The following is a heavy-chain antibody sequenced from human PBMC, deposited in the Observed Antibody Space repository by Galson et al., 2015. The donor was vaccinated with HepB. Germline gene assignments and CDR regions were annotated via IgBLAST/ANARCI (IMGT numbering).Heavy chain of an antibody. J-gene: IGHJ4*02. Sequence: SLRLSCAASGFTSSSYAMHWVRQAPGKGLEWMAFISFDSNNKYYADSVKGRFTISRDNSKNTLYLQMNSLRAEDTAVYYCARPPLNYYDSSGYYGYFDYWGQGTLVTVSS. CDR1: GFTSSSYA. CDR2: ISFDSNNK. D-gene: IGHD3-22*01. V-gene: IGHV3-30-3*01. CDR3: ARPPLNYYDSSGYYGYFDY.